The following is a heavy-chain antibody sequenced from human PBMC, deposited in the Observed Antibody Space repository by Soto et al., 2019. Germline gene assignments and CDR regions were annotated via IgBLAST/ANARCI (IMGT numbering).Heavy chain of an antibody. CDR1: GFNFSNYA. CDR2: ISGSGRGSRP. CDR3: TRERSLVSFLFDY. V-gene: IGHV3-23*01. D-gene: IGHD3-16*01. Sequence: VGSLRLSCVESGFNFSNYAVAWVRQAPGKGLEWVSSISGSGRGSRPYYADSVQGRFTISRDHSKNIVSLQMDSLRVDDTAVYYCTRERSLVSFLFDYWGPGTLVTVSS. J-gene: IGHJ4*02.